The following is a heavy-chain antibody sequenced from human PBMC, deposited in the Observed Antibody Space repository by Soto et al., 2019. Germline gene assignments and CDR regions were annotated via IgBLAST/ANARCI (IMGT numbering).Heavy chain of an antibody. CDR1: GGSISSGGYY. CDR3: AREGAGSYWFDK. Sequence: QVQLQESGPGLVKPSQTLSLTCTISGGSISSGGYYWSWIRQHPTEGLEWIGYIHNNGGTYYNPSLKSRVTISVDTSKTQLSLNLYSVTAADTAVYYCAREGAGSYWFDKWGQGILVTVSS. J-gene: IGHJ5*02. D-gene: IGHD3-10*01. V-gene: IGHV4-31*03. CDR2: IHNNGGT.